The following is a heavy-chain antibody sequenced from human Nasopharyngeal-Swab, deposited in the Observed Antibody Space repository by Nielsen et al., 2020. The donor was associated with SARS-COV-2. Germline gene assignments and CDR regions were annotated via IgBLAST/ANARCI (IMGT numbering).Heavy chain of an antibody. CDR3: ARGRWVVLMVYARYYFDY. J-gene: IGHJ4*02. Sequence: SETLSLTCAVYGGSFSGYYWSWIRQPPGKGLEWIGEINHSGSTNYNPSLKSRVTISVDTSKNQFSLKLSSVTAADTAVYYCARGRWVVLMVYARYYFDYWGQGTLVTVSS. CDR1: GGSFSGYY. D-gene: IGHD2-8*01. CDR2: INHSGST. V-gene: IGHV4-34*01.